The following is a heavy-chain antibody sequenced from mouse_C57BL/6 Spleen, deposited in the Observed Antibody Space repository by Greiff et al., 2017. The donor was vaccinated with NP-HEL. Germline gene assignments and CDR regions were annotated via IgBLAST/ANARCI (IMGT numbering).Heavy chain of an antibody. CDR3: AREGGYDDFYYAMDY. CDR1: GFTFSSYA. Sequence: DVKLVESGGGLVKPGGSLKLSCAASGFTFSSYAMSWVRQTPGKRLEWVATISDGGSYTYYPDNVKGRFTISRDNAKNNLYLQMSHLKAEDTAMYYCAREGGYDDFYYAMDYWGQGTSVTVSS. V-gene: IGHV5-4*01. J-gene: IGHJ4*01. D-gene: IGHD2-13*01. CDR2: ISDGGSYT.